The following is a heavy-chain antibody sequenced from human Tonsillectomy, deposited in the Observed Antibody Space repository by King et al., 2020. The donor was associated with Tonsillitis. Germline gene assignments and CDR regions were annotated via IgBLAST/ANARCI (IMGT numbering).Heavy chain of an antibody. D-gene: IGHD6-6*01. V-gene: IGHV3-49*03. Sequence: VQLVESGGDVVQPGRSLRLACTASGCTFGDYAMSWFRQAPGKGLEWVGFIRSKAYGGTTEYAASVKGRFTISRDESKSIAYLKMNSLKTEDTAVYYCSRDGDSSSSFFWGQGSLVTVSS. J-gene: IGHJ4*02. CDR1: GCTFGDYA. CDR2: IRSKAYGGTT. CDR3: SRDGDSSSSFF.